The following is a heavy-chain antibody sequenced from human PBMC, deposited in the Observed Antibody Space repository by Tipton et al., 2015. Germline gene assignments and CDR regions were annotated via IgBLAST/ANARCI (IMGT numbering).Heavy chain of an antibody. CDR1: GFTFSPVW. CDR2: IKQDGSEK. D-gene: IGHD6-13*01. V-gene: IGHV3-7*01. CDR3: ARDRGYSSRGGRVASGGYYYGKDA. J-gene: IGHJ6*02. Sequence: SLRLSCAVSGFTFSPVWMSWVRQAPGKGLEWVANIKQDGSEKYYLDSVTGRFTISRDNANNSLYLHMNSLRAEDTAVYYCARDRGYSSRGGRVASGGYYYGKDAWGQGTTVTVSS.